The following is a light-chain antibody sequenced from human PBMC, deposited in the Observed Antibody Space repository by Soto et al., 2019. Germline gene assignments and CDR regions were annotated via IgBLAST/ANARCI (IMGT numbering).Light chain of an antibody. V-gene: IGLV2-18*02. CDR1: SSDVGSYNR. Sequence: QSALTQPPSVSGSPGQSVTISCTGTSSDVGSYNRVSWYQQPPGTAPKLMIYEVSNRPSGVPDRFSGSKSGNTASLTISGLQAEDEADYYCSSYTSSSTPVVFGGWTKVTVL. J-gene: IGLJ2*01. CDR2: EVS. CDR3: SSYTSSSTPVV.